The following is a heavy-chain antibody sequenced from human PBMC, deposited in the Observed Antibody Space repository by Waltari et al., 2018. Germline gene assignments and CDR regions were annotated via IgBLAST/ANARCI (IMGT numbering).Heavy chain of an antibody. CDR3: ARGRAVFGVVIIRDFRDNWFDP. D-gene: IGHD3-3*01. CDR1: GYTFTSYD. V-gene: IGHV1-8*03. J-gene: IGHJ5*02. CDR2: MNPNSGNT. Sequence: QVQLVQSGAEVKKPGASVKVSCKASGYTFTSYDINWVRQATGQGLEWMGWMNPNSGNTGYAQKFQGRVTITRNTSISTAYMELSSLRSEDTAVYYCARGRAVFGVVIIRDFRDNWFDPWGQGTLVTVSS.